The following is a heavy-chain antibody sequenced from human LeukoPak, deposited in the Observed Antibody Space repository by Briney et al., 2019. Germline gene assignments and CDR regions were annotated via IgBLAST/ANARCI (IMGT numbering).Heavy chain of an antibody. CDR2: INWNGGST. Sequence: PGGSLRLSCAASGFTFSSYWMSWVRQAPGKGLEWVSGINWNGGSTDYADSVKGRFTISRDNAKNSLYLQMNSLRAEDTALYYCARYDYNNYVGYYDHWGQGTLVTVSS. J-gene: IGHJ4*02. CDR3: ARYDYNNYVGYYDH. D-gene: IGHD4-11*01. CDR1: GFTFSSYW. V-gene: IGHV3-20*04.